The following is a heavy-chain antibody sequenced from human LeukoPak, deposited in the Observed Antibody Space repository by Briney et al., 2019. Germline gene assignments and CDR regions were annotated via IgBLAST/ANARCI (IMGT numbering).Heavy chain of an antibody. CDR3: AKDHFPRRVGYSGGESDY. CDR2: ISGSGDST. J-gene: IGHJ4*02. V-gene: IGHV3-23*01. D-gene: IGHD5-24*01. CDR1: GFTFSSYS. Sequence: PGGSLRLSCAASGFTFSSYSMNWVRQAPGKGLEWVSSISGSGDSTDYADSVKGRFTISRDNSKNTLYLQMNSLRVQDRAVYYCAKDHFPRRVGYSGGESDYWGQGTLVTISS.